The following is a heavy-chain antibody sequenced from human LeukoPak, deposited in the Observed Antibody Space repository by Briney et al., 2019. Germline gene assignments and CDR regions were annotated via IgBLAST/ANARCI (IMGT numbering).Heavy chain of an antibody. CDR3: ARQIGVSIDY. J-gene: IGHJ4*02. CDR1: RFTFSSFD. CDR2: IRFDGSNK. D-gene: IGHD5/OR15-5a*01. V-gene: IGHV3-30*02. Sequence: GGSLRLSCAASRFTFSSFDMHWVRHAPDKGLEWVTFIRFDGSNKYYADYVKGRFTISRDNSKNTLYLQMSSLRPEHTAVYYCARQIGVSIDYWGQGTLVTVSS.